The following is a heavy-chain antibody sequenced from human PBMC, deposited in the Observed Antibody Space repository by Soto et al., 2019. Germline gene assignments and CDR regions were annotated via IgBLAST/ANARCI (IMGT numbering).Heavy chain of an antibody. Sequence: PGGSLRLSCAASGFTFSSYAMSWVRQAPGKGLEWVSAISGSGGSTYYADSVKGRFTISRDNSKNTLYLQMNSLRAEDTAVYYCAKPVVVVTSAPIDYWGQGTLVTVSS. V-gene: IGHV3-23*01. CDR1: GFTFSSYA. J-gene: IGHJ4*02. D-gene: IGHD2-21*02. CDR2: ISGSGGST. CDR3: AKPVVVVTSAPIDY.